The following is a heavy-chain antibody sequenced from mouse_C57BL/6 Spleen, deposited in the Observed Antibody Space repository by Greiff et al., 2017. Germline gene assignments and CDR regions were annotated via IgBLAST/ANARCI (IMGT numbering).Heavy chain of an antibody. J-gene: IGHJ2*01. CDR2: IDPSDSET. CDR3: ARTDGLHDGYDC. Sequence: QVQLQQPGAELVRPGSSVKLSCKASGYTFTSYWMHWVKQRPIQGLEWIGNIDPSDSETHYNQKFKDKATLTVDKSSSTAYMQLSSLTSEDSAVYNSARTDGLHDGYDCWGQSTTLTVS. CDR1: GYTFTSYW. D-gene: IGHD2-3*01. V-gene: IGHV1-52*01.